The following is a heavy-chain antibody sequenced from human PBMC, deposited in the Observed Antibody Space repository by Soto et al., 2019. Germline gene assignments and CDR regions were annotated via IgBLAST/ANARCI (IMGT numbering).Heavy chain of an antibody. J-gene: IGHJ5*02. CDR1: GFTFSSYA. Sequence: GGSLRLSCAASGFTFSSYAMSWVRQAPGKGLEWVSAISGSGGSTYYADSVKGRFTISRDNSKNTLYLQMNSLRAEDTAVYYCARRGSGSPNNWFDPWGQGTLVTVSS. V-gene: IGHV3-23*01. CDR3: ARRGSGSPNNWFDP. CDR2: ISGSGGST. D-gene: IGHD3-10*01.